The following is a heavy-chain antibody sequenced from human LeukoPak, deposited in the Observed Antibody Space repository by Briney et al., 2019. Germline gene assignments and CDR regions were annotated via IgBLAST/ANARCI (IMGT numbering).Heavy chain of an antibody. CDR1: GFTFSSYS. CDR3: ARVSRWYADY. D-gene: IGHD6-13*01. V-gene: IGHV3-21*01. J-gene: IGHJ4*02. CDR2: ISSSSSYI. Sequence: PGGSLRLSCAASGFTFSSYSMNWVRQAPGKGLEWVSSISSSSSYIYYADSVKGRFTISRDNAKNSLYLQMDSLRAEDTAVYYCARVSRWYADYWGQGTPVTVSS.